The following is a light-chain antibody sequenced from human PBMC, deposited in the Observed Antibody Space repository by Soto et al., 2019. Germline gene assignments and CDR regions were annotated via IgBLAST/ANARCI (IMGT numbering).Light chain of an antibody. CDR3: QQYGSSPNT. CDR2: GAS. CDR1: QSVSSSY. V-gene: IGKV3-20*01. Sequence: EIVLTQSPGTLSLSPGDRATLSCRASQSVSSSYLAWYQQKPGQAPRLLIYGASSRATGIPDRFSGSGSGTDFTLTINRLEPEDVAVYYCQQYGSSPNTFGQGTKVEIE. J-gene: IGKJ2*01.